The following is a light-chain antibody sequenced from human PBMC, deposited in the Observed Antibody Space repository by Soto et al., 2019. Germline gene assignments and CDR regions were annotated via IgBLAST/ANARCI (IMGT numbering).Light chain of an antibody. Sequence: DIQMTQSPSSLSASVGDSVTITCRASQSITNNLNWYQQKPGKAPKLLIYAASSLENGVPSSFSGSGSGTDFTLTISSLQPEDFATYYCQQTYSAPYSFGQGTKLEIK. CDR3: QQTYSAPYS. V-gene: IGKV1-39*01. CDR1: QSITNN. J-gene: IGKJ2*01. CDR2: AAS.